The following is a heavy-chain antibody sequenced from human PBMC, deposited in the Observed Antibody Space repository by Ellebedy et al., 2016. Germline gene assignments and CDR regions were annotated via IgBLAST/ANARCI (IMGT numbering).Heavy chain of an antibody. CDR1: RGTFSSYA. CDR3: ARGLLYDSSGYGVDY. J-gene: IGHJ4*02. V-gene: IGHV1-69*13. D-gene: IGHD3-22*01. Sequence: SVKVSXKASRGTFSSYAISWVRQAPGQGLEWMGGIIPIFGTANYAQKFQGRVTITADESTSTAYMELSSLRSEDTAVYYCARGLLYDSSGYGVDYWGQGTLVTVSS. CDR2: IIPIFGTA.